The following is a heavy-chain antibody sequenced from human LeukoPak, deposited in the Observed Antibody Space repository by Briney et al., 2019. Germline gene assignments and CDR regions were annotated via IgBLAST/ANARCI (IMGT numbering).Heavy chain of an antibody. CDR2: ISYDGSNK. V-gene: IGHV3-30*18. Sequence: GGSLRLSCAASGFTFSSYGMHWVRQAPGKGLEWVAVISYDGSNKYYADSVKGRFTISRDNSKNTLYLQMNSLRAEDTAVYYCAKDAWFDYSNSHFDYWGQGTLVTVSS. CDR1: GFTFSSYG. CDR3: AKDAWFDYSNSHFDY. D-gene: IGHD4-11*01. J-gene: IGHJ4*02.